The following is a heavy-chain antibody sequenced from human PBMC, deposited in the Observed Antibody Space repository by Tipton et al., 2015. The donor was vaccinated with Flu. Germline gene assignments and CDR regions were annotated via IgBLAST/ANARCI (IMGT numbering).Heavy chain of an antibody. Sequence: LRLSCTVSGDSISSYYWSWIRQPAGKGLEWIGRIYTSGSTNYNASLKSRVTMSVDTSKNQFSLKLISVTAADTAVYYCARSSGAYDYVWGGSYYFDFWGQGTLVTVSS. CDR2: IYTSGST. V-gene: IGHV4-4*07. J-gene: IGHJ4*02. CDR3: ARSSGAYDYVWGGSYYFDF. D-gene: IGHD3-16*01. CDR1: GDSISSYY.